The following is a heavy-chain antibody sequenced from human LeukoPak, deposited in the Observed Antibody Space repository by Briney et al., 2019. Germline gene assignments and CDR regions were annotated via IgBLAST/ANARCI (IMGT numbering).Heavy chain of an antibody. CDR3: ARADYELLWFGELLFVLDY. V-gene: IGHV4-34*01. CDR2: INHSGST. CDR1: GGSFSGYY. J-gene: IGHJ4*02. Sequence: SETLSITCAVYGGSFSGYYWSWIRQPPGKGLEWIGEINHSGSTNYNPSLKSRVTISVDTSKNQFSLKLSSVTAADTAVYYCARADYELLWFGELLFVLDYWGQGTLVTVSS. D-gene: IGHD3-10*01.